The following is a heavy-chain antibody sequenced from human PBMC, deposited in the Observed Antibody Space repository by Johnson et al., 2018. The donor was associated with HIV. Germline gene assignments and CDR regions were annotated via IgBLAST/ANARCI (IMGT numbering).Heavy chain of an antibody. D-gene: IGHD6-19*01. Sequence: VQLVESGGGLVQPGGSLRLSCAASGFTFSSYWMSWVRQAPGKGLEWVANIKQDGTEKYYVGSVKGRFTISRDNAKNTLYLQMNSLRVEDTAVYYCARAIDQGYSSGWSSDVYDIWGRGTMVTVSS. J-gene: IGHJ3*02. CDR3: ARAIDQGYSSGWSSDVYDI. V-gene: IGHV3-7*01. CDR2: IKQDGTEK. CDR1: GFTFSSYW.